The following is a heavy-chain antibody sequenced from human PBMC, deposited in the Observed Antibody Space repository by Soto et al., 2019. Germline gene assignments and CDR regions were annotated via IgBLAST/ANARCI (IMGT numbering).Heavy chain of an antibody. CDR2: IYYSGST. Sequence: PSETLSLTCTVSGGSISSGGYYWSWIRQHPGKGLEWIGYIYYSGSTYYNPSLKSRVTISVDTSKNQFSLKLSSVTAADTAVYYCARDRGYDFSSGSRFDPWGQGTLVTVSS. CDR3: ARDRGYDFSSGSRFDP. CDR1: GGSISSGGYY. D-gene: IGHD3-3*01. V-gene: IGHV4-31*03. J-gene: IGHJ5*02.